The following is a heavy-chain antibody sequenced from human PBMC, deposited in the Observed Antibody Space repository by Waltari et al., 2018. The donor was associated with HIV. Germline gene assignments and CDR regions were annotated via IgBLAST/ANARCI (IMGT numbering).Heavy chain of an antibody. D-gene: IGHD3-22*01. CDR2: FYHSGAT. J-gene: IGHJ4*02. CDR3: ATTAFYYESSGFF. Sequence: QLQLQESGPSLVKPSATLSLTCNVSGDSISSRNYYWGWIRQPPGKGLEWIGSFYHSGATYYNPSLNSRVAIFVDVSKNQFSLEVSSVTAADTAIYYCATTAFYYESSGFFWGQGALVSVSA. V-gene: IGHV4-39*01. CDR1: GDSISSRNYY.